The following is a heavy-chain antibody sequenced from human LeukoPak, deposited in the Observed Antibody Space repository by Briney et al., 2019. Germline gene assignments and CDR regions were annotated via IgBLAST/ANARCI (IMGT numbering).Heavy chain of an antibody. CDR2: ISDSGDYT. CDR3: AKGASLYCGGDCYSEGGGEPDPYYFDY. V-gene: IGHV3-23*01. D-gene: IGHD2-21*02. CDR1: GFTFSIYA. Sequence: GGSLTLSCAASGFTFSIYAISWVRQAPGKGLEWVSAISDSGDYTYYADSVKGRFTISRENSKNTLYLQMNSLRAEDTAVYYCAKGASLYCGGDCYSEGGGEPDPYYFDYWGQGTLVTVSS. J-gene: IGHJ4*02.